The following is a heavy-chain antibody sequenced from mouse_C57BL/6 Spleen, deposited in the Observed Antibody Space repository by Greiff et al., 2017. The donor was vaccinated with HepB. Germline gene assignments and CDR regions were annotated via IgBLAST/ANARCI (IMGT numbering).Heavy chain of an antibody. Sequence: QVHVKQPGAELVKPGASVKLSCKASGYTFTSYWMHWVKQRPGRGLEWIGRIDPNSGGTKYNEKFKSKATLTVDKPSSTAYMQLSSLTSEDSAVYYCASHYYGSSPWYFDVWGTGTTVTVSS. CDR2: IDPNSGGT. V-gene: IGHV1-72*01. CDR3: ASHYYGSSPWYFDV. CDR1: GYTFTSYW. D-gene: IGHD1-1*01. J-gene: IGHJ1*03.